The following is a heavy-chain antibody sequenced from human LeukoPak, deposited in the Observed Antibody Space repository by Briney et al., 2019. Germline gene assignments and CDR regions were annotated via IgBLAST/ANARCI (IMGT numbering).Heavy chain of an antibody. V-gene: IGHV3-73*01. Sequence: GGSLRLSCAASGFTFSGSAMQWIRQASGKGLEWVGRIRSKANSYATAYAASVKGRFTISRDDSKNTAYLQMNSLKTEDTAVYYCTRRVDSSGYYGIDYWGQGTLVTVSS. CDR3: TRRVDSSGYYGIDY. CDR1: GFTFSGSA. J-gene: IGHJ4*02. CDR2: IRSKANSYAT. D-gene: IGHD3-22*01.